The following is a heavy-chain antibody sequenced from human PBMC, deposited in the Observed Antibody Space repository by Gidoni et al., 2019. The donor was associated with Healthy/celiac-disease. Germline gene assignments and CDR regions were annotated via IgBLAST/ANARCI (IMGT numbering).Heavy chain of an antibody. V-gene: IGHV1-69*01. D-gene: IGHD1-1*01. J-gene: IGHJ6*03. Sequence: QVQLVQSGAAVKKPGSSVKVSCKASGGTFSRYAISWVRQAPGQGLEWMGGIIPICGTANYAQKFQGRVTITADESTSTAYMELSSLRSEDTAVYYCARDGAGTTLDYYYYYMDVWGKGTTGTVSS. CDR2: IIPICGTA. CDR3: ARDGAGTTLDYYYYYMDV. CDR1: GGTFSRYA.